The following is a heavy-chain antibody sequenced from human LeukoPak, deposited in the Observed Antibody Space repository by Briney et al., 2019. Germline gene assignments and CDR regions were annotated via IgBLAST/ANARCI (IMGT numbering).Heavy chain of an antibody. D-gene: IGHD2-15*01. V-gene: IGHV3-22*01. CDR1: GFTFSYYY. CDR3: SRAIVVVVAAPRGNCFDY. CDR2: IRNKANGGTT. J-gene: IGHJ4*02. Sequence: GGSLRLSCAASGFTFSYYYMSGVRQAPGKGLEWVGFIRNKANGGTTEWTTSVKGRFTISRDDSKSITYLQMKSLKTEDTAVYYCSRAIVVVVAAPRGNCFDYWGQGTLVTVSS.